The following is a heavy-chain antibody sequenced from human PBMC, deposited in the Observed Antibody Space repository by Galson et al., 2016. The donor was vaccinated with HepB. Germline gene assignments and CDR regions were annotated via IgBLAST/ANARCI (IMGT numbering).Heavy chain of an antibody. J-gene: IGHJ4*02. V-gene: IGHV3-74*01. D-gene: IGHD5-24*01. CDR2: IHSDGSST. CDR1: GFTFKNYA. CDR3: ARRMATITSFDY. Sequence: SLRLSCAASGFTFKNYAMNWVRQAPGKGLVWVSRIHSDGSSTSYADSVKGRFTISRDNAKNTLYLQMNSLRAEDTAVYYCARRMATITSFDYWGQGTLVTVSS.